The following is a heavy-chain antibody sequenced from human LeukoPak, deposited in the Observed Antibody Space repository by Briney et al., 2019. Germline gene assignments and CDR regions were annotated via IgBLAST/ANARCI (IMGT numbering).Heavy chain of an antibody. J-gene: IGHJ6*02. CDR2: IIPIIGKT. CDR3: ARVDSLSEEEYGMDV. CDR1: GGTFSSYG. D-gene: IGHD3-22*01. Sequence: SVKVSCKASGGTFSSYGISWVRQAPGQGLEWMGKIIPIIGKTNYAQKFQGRVTITADKSTNTAYMELSSLRSEDTAVYYCARVDSLSEEEYGMDVWGQGTTLTVSS. V-gene: IGHV1-69*04.